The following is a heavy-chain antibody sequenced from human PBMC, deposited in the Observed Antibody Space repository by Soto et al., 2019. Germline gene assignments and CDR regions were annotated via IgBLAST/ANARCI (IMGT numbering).Heavy chain of an antibody. D-gene: IGHD4-4*01. J-gene: IGHJ3*02. Sequence: EVQLVESGGGLVQPGGSLRLSCAASGFTLRDYWMSWVRQAPGKGLEWVANIKQDGSEIYYVDSVEGRFTISRDNAKNSLFLQMNSLRAEDTAVYYCLITTSAFDIWDQGTLVTVSS. CDR2: IKQDGSEI. CDR1: GFTLRDYW. CDR3: LITTSAFDI. V-gene: IGHV3-7*01.